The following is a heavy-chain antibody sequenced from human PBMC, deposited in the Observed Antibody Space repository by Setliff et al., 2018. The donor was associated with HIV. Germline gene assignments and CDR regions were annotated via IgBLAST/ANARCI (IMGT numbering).Heavy chain of an antibody. J-gene: IGHJ3*02. Sequence: SETLSLTCTVSGGSISSYYWSWIRQPPGKGLEWIGYIYTSGSTNYNPSLKSRVTISVDTSKNQFSLKLSSVTAADTAVYYCARLGPDGYNSRHDAFDTWGQGTMVTVSS. V-gene: IGHV4-4*09. CDR3: ARLGPDGYNSRHDAFDT. CDR1: GGSISSYY. D-gene: IGHD5-12*01. CDR2: IYTSGST.